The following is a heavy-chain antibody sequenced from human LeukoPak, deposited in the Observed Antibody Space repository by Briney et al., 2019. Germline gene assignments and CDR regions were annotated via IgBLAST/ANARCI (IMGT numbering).Heavy chain of an antibody. Sequence: ASVKVSCKASGYTFTSYGISWVRQAPGQGLEWMGWISAYNGNTNYAQKLQGRVTMTTDTSTSTAYMELRSLRSDDTAVYYCARDRDDSSGQYYFDYWGQGTLVTVSS. D-gene: IGHD3-22*01. CDR3: ARDRDDSSGQYYFDY. CDR1: GYTFTSYG. CDR2: ISAYNGNT. V-gene: IGHV1-18*01. J-gene: IGHJ4*02.